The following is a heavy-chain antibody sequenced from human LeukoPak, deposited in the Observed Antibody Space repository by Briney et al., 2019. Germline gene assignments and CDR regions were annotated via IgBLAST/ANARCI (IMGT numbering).Heavy chain of an antibody. J-gene: IGHJ4*02. V-gene: IGHV3-21*01. D-gene: IGHD2-21*02. CDR2: ISSSSIYI. Sequence: PSETLSLTCTVSGGSISSYYWNWVRQAPGKVLEWVSSISSSSIYIYYADSVKGRFTISRDNAKNSLYLQMNSLRAEDTAVYYCARDGSRGNLVTAPDYWGQGTLVTVSS. CDR3: ARDGSRGNLVTAPDY. CDR1: GGSISSYY.